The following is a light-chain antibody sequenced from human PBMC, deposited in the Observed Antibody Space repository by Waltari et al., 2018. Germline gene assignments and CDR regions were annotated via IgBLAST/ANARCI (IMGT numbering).Light chain of an antibody. Sequence: DIQMTQSPSTLSASVGDRVTTTCRDSQSISMWLAWYQQKPGKDPKLLIYKASNIQSGVPSRFSGSGSATEFALTISSLQPDDFATYYCQQYNSYSWTFGQGTKVEVK. CDR1: QSISMW. V-gene: IGKV1-5*03. CDR2: KAS. J-gene: IGKJ1*01. CDR3: QQYNSYSWT.